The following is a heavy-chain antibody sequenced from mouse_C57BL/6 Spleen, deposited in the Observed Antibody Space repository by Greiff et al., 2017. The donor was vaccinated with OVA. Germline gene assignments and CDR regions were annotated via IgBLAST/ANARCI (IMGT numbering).Heavy chain of an antibody. CDR2: IYIGNGYT. V-gene: IGHV1-58*01. Sequence: EVQLQQSGAELVRPGSSVKMSCKTSGYTFTSYGINWVKQRPGQGLEWIGYIYIGNGYTEYNEKFKGKATLTSDTSSSTAYMQLSSLTSEDSAIYFCARSQGASTMVTGGYFDYWGQGTTLTVSS. D-gene: IGHD2-2*01. J-gene: IGHJ2*01. CDR3: ARSQGASTMVTGGYFDY. CDR1: GYTFTSYG.